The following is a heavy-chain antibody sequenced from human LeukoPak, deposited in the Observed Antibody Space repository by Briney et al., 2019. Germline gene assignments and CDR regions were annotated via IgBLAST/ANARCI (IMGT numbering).Heavy chain of an antibody. CDR1: GGSFSGYY. V-gene: IGHV4-34*01. D-gene: IGHD5-12*01. CDR3: ARHGRYSGCGP. Sequence: SETLSLTCAVYGGSFSGYYWSWIRQPPGKGLEWIGEINHSGSTNYNPSLKSRVTISVDTSKNQFSPKLSSVTAADTAVYYCARHGRYSGCGPWGQGTLVTVSS. J-gene: IGHJ5*02. CDR2: INHSGST.